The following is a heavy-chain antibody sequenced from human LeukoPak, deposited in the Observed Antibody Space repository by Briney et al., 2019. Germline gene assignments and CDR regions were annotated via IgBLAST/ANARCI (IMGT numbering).Heavy chain of an antibody. Sequence: SETLSLTCTVSGGSISSYYWSWIRQPAGKGLEWIGRIYTSGSTNYNPSLKSRVTMSVDTSKNQFSLKLSSVTAADTAVYYCAREAPYYDFWSGYYMSFDYWGQGTLVTVSS. CDR2: IYTSGST. D-gene: IGHD3-3*01. CDR1: GGSISSYY. J-gene: IGHJ4*02. V-gene: IGHV4-4*07. CDR3: AREAPYYDFWSGYYMSFDY.